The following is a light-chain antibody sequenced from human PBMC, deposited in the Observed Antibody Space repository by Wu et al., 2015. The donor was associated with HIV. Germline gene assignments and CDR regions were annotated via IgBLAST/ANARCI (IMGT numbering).Light chain of an antibody. Sequence: EIVLTQSPGTLSLSPGERGTLSCRASQSVSSSYLAWFQQKPGQAPRLLIYGASIRATGVPDRFSGSGSGTDFTLTISRLEPEDFAVYYCQQYGSSLQVTFGGGTKVEIK. J-gene: IGKJ4*01. CDR3: QQYGSSLQVT. CDR2: GAS. CDR1: QSVSSSY. V-gene: IGKV3-20*01.